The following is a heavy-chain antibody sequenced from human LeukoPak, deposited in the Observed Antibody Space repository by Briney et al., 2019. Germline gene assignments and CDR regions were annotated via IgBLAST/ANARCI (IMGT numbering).Heavy chain of an antibody. D-gene: IGHD2-21*02. CDR2: IYHSGST. CDR1: GFTFSSYSM. J-gene: IGHJ4*02. Sequence: GSLRLSCAASGFTFSSYSMNWVRQPPGKGLEWIGEIYHSGSTNYNPSLKSRIAISVDKSKNQFSLSLSSVTAADTDVYYCARAGPGSDAEAAVPFDYWGQGTLVTVSS. V-gene: IGHV4-4*02. CDR3: ARAGPGSDAEAAVPFDY.